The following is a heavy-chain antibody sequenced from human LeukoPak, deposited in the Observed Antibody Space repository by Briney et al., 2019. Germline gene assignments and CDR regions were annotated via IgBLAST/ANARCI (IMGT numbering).Heavy chain of an antibody. CDR3: ARGSDVLLWFGESKY. CDR1: GFTFSSYA. J-gene: IGHJ4*02. V-gene: IGHV3-30*04. D-gene: IGHD3-10*01. CDR2: ISYDGSNK. Sequence: GRSLRVYCAASGFTFSSYAMHWVRQAPGKGLEWVAVISYDGSNKYYADSVKGRFTISRDNSKNTLYLQMNSLRAEDTAVYYCARGSDVLLWFGESKYWGQGTLVTVSS.